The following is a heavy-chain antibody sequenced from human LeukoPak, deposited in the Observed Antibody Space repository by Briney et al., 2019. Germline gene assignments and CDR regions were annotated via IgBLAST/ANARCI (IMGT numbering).Heavy chain of an antibody. CDR3: AGGGNSRHHFDY. CDR1: GFTFSNSD. V-gene: IGHV3-30*03. D-gene: IGHD3-16*01. J-gene: IGHJ4*02. Sequence: GGSLRLSCAASGFTFSNSDIHWVRQAPGKGLEWVAIISYDGNDKYYADSVKGRFTISRDNSKNTLYMQMNSLRAEDTAVYYCAGGGNSRHHFDYWGQGTLVTVSS. CDR2: ISYDGNDK.